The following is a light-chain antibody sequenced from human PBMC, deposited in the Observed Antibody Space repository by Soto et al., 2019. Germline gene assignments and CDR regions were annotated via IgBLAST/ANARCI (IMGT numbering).Light chain of an antibody. Sequence: SALTQPASVSGSPGQSVTLSCPGTSSDVGSYNLVSWYQQHPGKAPKLMIYEGSKRPSGVSNRFSGSKSGNTASLTISGLQAEDEADYYCCSYAGSVVFGGGTQLTVL. CDR2: EGS. CDR3: CSYAGSVV. J-gene: IGLJ2*01. CDR1: SSDVGSYNL. V-gene: IGLV2-23*01.